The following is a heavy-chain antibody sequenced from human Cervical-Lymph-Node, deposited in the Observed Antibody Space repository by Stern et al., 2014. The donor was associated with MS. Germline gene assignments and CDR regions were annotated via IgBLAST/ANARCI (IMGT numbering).Heavy chain of an antibody. CDR2: VSPVFGTS. CDR1: GGTFTNYA. J-gene: IGHJ6*02. D-gene: IGHD3-22*01. CDR3: ARTYSFDDSGYYYPHYYSGMDV. V-gene: IGHV1-69*06. Sequence: VQLLQSGAEVKTPGSSVKVSCKAPGGTFTNYAFTWVRQAPGQGLEWMGGVSPVFGTSTSAQKFRGRVTITADKSTSTAYMELSSLRSEDTAVYYCARTYSFDDSGYYYPHYYSGMDVWGQGTTVTVSS.